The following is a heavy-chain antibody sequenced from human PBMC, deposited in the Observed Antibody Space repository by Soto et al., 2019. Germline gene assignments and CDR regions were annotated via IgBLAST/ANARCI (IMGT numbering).Heavy chain of an antibody. CDR1: GGSISSGGYY. Sequence: SETLSLTCTVSGGSISSGGYYWSWIRQHPGKGLEWIGYIYYSGSTYYNPSLKSRVTISVDTSKNQFSLKLSSVTAADTAVYYCARHSPMAGEIDYWGQGTLVTVSS. CDR2: IYYSGST. CDR3: ARHSPMAGEIDY. V-gene: IGHV4-31*03. D-gene: IGHD6-19*01. J-gene: IGHJ4*02.